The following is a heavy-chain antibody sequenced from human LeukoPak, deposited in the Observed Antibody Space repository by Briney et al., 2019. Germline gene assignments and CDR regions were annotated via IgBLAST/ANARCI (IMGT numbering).Heavy chain of an antibody. D-gene: IGHD3-10*01. J-gene: IGHJ4*02. CDR2: FDPEDGET. CDR3: ATGTRITMVRERNFDY. CDR1: GYTLTELS. Sequence: ASLKVSCKVSGYTLTELSMHWVRQAPGKGLEWMGGFDPEDGETIYAQKFQGRVTMTEDTSTDTAYMELSSLRSEDTAVYYCATGTRITMVRERNFDYWGQGTLVTVSS. V-gene: IGHV1-24*01.